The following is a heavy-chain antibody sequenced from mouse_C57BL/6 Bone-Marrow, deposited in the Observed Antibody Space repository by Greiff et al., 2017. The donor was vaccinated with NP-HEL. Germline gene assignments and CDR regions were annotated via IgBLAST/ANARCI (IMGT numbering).Heavy chain of an antibody. D-gene: IGHD1-1*01. Sequence: VQLQQSGPGLVKPSQSLSLTCSVTGYSITSGYYWNWIRQFPGNKLEWMGYISYDGSNNYNTSLKNRISITRDTSKNQFFLKLNSVTTEDTATYDGARKTTTVDAMDYWGQGTSVTVSS. CDR1: GYSITSGYY. V-gene: IGHV3-6*01. CDR2: ISYDGSN. CDR3: ARKTTTVDAMDY. J-gene: IGHJ4*01.